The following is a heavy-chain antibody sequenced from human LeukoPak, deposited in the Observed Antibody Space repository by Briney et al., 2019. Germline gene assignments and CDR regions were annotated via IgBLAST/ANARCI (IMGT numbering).Heavy chain of an antibody. CDR3: ARFRSGGTFRASLYYYYYYMDA. J-gene: IGHJ6*03. V-gene: IGHV3-23*01. CDR1: GFTFSSYA. CDR2: ISGSGGST. Sequence: GGSLRLSCAASGFTFSSYAMSWVRQAPGKGLEWVSAISGSGGSTYYADSVKGRFTISRDNARNSLYPQMNSLRAEDTAVYYCARFRSGGTFRASLYYYYYYMDAWGKGTTVTVSS. D-gene: IGHD2-15*01.